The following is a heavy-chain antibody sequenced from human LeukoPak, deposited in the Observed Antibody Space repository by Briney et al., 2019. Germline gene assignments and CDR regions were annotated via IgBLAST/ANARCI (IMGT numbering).Heavy chain of an antibody. D-gene: IGHD6-6*01. CDR2: IKQDGSEK. J-gene: IGHJ6*02. Sequence: GGSLRLSCAASGFTFSSYWMSWVRQAPGKGLEWVANIKQDGSEKYYVDSVKGRFTISRDNAKNSLYLQMNSLRAEDTAVYYCARDRQLPSYYYYGMDVWGQGTTVTVSS. CDR1: GFTFSSYW. CDR3: ARDRQLPSYYYYGMDV. V-gene: IGHV3-7*01.